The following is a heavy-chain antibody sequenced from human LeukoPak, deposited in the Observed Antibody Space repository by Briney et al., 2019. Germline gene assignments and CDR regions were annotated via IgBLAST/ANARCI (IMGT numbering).Heavy chain of an antibody. D-gene: IGHD6-19*01. J-gene: IGHJ6*02. V-gene: IGHV4-59*01. CDR2: IYYTGST. Sequence: SETLSLTCTVSGGSISRDYWSWIRQPPGKGLEWIGYIYYTGSTTYNPSLKSRLTISLDTSKNQFSLKLTSVTAADTAVYYCARHIAVGEDVWGQGTTVTVFS. CDR3: ARHIAVGEDV. CDR1: GGSISRDY.